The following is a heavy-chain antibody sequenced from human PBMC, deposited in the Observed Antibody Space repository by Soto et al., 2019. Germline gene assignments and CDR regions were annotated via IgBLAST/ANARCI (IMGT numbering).Heavy chain of an antibody. CDR2: IGTAGDT. CDR3: ARAAYYDFWSGYRDVWFDP. D-gene: IGHD3-3*01. CDR1: GFTFSSYD. J-gene: IGHJ5*02. Sequence: PGGSLRLSCAASGFTFSSYDMHWVRQATGKGLEWVSAIGTAGDTYYPGSVKGRFTISRENAKNSLYLQMNSLRAEDTAVYYCARAAYYDFWSGYRDVWFDPWGQGTLVTVSS. V-gene: IGHV3-13*01.